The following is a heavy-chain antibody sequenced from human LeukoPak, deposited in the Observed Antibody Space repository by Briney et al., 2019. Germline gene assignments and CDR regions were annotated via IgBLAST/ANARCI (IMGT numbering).Heavy chain of an antibody. J-gene: IGHJ1*01. CDR2: ISGSGGST. D-gene: IGHD3-22*01. CDR3: ATRITMIVVVISNDAEYFQH. Sequence: GGSLRLSCAASGFTFSSYAMSWVRQAPGKGLEWVSAISGSGGSTYYADSGKGRFTISTDNSKNTLYLQMNSLRAEDTAVYYCATRITMIVVVISNDAEYFQHWGQGTLVTVSS. CDR1: GFTFSSYA. V-gene: IGHV3-23*01.